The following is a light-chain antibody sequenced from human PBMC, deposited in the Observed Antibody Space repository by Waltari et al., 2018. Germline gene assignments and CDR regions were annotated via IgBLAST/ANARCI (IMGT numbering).Light chain of an antibody. CDR3: QAWDTRTAV. CDR1: KLGDTY. V-gene: IGLV3-1*01. Sequence: SFDLTQPPSVSVSPGQTASITCSGDKLGDTYASWYQQRPAQAPVLVIYQDTKRPSGIPERGSGSNAGNTATLTISGTQAMDEADCYCQAWDTRTAVFGGGTKLTVL. CDR2: QDT. J-gene: IGLJ2*01.